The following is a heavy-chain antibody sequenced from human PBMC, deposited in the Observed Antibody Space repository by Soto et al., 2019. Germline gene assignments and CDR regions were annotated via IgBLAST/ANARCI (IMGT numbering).Heavy chain of an antibody. CDR2: TYYRSKWYN. Sequence: KQSQTLSLTCAISGDSVSSNSAAWNWIRQSPSRGLEWLGRTYYRSKWYNDYAVSVKSRITIKPATSKNKFSLQLNSVTPEDTAVYYCARDSIKTGNPRGGWDAFDIWGQGTMVTVSS. D-gene: IGHD7-27*01. CDR1: GDSVSSNSAA. J-gene: IGHJ3*02. CDR3: ARDSIKTGNPRGGWDAFDI. V-gene: IGHV6-1*01.